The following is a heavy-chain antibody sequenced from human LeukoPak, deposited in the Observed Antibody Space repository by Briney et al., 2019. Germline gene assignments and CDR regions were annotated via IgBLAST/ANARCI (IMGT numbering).Heavy chain of an antibody. Sequence: ASVKVSCKASGYTFTSYGISWVRQAPGQGLEWMGWISAYNGNTNYAQKLQGRVTMTTDTSTSTAYMELRSLRSDDTAVYYCARVEPTMVRGVIRYAFDIWGQGTMVTVSS. CDR1: GYTFTSYG. J-gene: IGHJ3*02. V-gene: IGHV1-18*01. D-gene: IGHD3-10*01. CDR3: ARVEPTMVRGVIRYAFDI. CDR2: ISAYNGNT.